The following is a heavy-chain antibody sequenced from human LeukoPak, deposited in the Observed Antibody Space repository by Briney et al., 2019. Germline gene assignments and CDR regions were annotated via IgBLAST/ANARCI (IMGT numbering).Heavy chain of an antibody. CDR1: GFTFSSHA. Sequence: GGSLRLSCAASGFTFSSHAMSWVRQAPGKGLEWVSAISITGGDTYYADSVKGRFTISRDNSKNTLYLRMNSLRAEDTAMYYCASEIRPNDYWGQGTLVTVSS. V-gene: IGHV3-23*01. CDR2: ISITGGDT. J-gene: IGHJ4*02. CDR3: ASEIRPNDY. D-gene: IGHD4-17*01.